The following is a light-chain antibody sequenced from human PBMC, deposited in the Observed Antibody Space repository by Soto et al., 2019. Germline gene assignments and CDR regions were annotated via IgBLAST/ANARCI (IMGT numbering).Light chain of an antibody. CDR3: SAWYGSLNGQV. CDR1: SSNIGSNT. Sequence: SGLTQPPSASGTPGQRVTISCSGSSSNIGSNTVNWYQQLPGTAPKLLIYSNNQRPSGVPDRFSGSKSGTSASLAISGLQSEDEADYFWSAWYGSLNGQVFGPGTKVP. V-gene: IGLV1-44*01. J-gene: IGLJ1*01. CDR2: SNN.